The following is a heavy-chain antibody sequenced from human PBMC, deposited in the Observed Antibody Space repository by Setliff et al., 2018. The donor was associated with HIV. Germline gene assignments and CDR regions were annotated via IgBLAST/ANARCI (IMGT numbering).Heavy chain of an antibody. CDR2: VHDRGGT. CDR1: GGSISDTSYY. D-gene: IGHD3-16*02. V-gene: IGHV4-39*02. CDR3: ARESLNLGELSSNPDASDI. Sequence: SETLSLTCTVSGGSISDTSYYWAWIRQPPGKGLEWIGGVHDRGGTYNNPSLKSRVTLSVDTSKTHFFLKLTSVTAADTATYYCARESLNLGELSSNPDASDIWGQGTMVTVSS. J-gene: IGHJ3*02.